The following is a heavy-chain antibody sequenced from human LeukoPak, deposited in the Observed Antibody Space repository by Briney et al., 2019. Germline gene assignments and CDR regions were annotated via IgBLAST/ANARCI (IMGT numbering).Heavy chain of an antibody. CDR1: GFTFSSYW. J-gene: IGHJ6*02. CDR3: ARDLYYGSPPYYYYYGMDV. CDR2: IKQDGSEK. Sequence: GGSLRLSCAASGFTFSSYWMSWVRQAPGKGLEWVANIKQDGSEKYYVDSVKGRFTISRDNAKNSLYLQMNSLRAEDTAVYYCARDLYYGSPPYYYYYGMDVWGQGTTVTVSS. D-gene: IGHD3-10*01. V-gene: IGHV3-7*01.